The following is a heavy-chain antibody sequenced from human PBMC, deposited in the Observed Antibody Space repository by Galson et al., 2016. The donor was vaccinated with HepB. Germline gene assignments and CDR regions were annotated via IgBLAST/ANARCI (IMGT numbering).Heavy chain of an antibody. CDR2: ISGSGGTT. Sequence: SLRLSCAVSGFTLSNYAMSWIRQGPGKGLQWVAGISGSGGTTDYADSVEDRFTISKDNLKNTVYLQMNSLRAEDTAVYYCAKAFYYGAGPAFFDCWGQGTLVTVSS. J-gene: IGHJ4*02. D-gene: IGHD3-10*01. V-gene: IGHV3-23*01. CDR3: AKAFYYGAGPAFFDC. CDR1: GFTLSNYA.